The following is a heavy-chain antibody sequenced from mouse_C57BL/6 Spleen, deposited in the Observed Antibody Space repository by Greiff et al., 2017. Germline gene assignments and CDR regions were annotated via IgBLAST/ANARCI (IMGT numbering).Heavy chain of an antibody. V-gene: IGHV10-1*01. Sequence: EVNLVESGGGLVQPKGSLKLSCAASGFSFNTYAMNWVRQAPGKGLEWVARIRSKSNNYATYYADSVKDRFTISRDDSESMLYLQMNNLKTEDTAMYYCVRHGGYEENFDYWGQGTTLTVSS. CDR1: GFSFNTYA. D-gene: IGHD3-2*02. J-gene: IGHJ2*01. CDR2: IRSKSNNYAT. CDR3: VRHGGYEENFDY.